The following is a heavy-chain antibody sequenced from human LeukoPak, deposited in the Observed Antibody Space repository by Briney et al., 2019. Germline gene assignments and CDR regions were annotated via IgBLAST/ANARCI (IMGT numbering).Heavy chain of an antibody. CDR2: ISYDGSNK. Sequence: GRSLRLSCVAPGFTFSSYAMHWVRQAPGKGLEWVAVISYDGSNKYYADSVKGRFTISRDNSKNTLYLQMNSLRAEDTAVYYCAMPHDTEYYFDYWGQGTLVTVSS. CDR1: GFTFSSYA. CDR3: AMPHDTEYYFDY. J-gene: IGHJ4*02. V-gene: IGHV3-30*04.